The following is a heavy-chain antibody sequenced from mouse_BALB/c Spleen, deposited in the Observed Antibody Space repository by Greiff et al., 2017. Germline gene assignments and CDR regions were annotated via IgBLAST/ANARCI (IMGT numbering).Heavy chain of an antibody. CDR1: GFAFSSYD. CDR2: ISSGGGST. J-gene: IGHJ2*01. CDR3: AREGGFDY. V-gene: IGHV5-12-1*01. D-gene: IGHD3-3*01. Sequence: EVQGVESGGGLVKPGGSLKLSCAASGFAFSSYDMSWVRQTPEKRLEWVAYISSGGGSTYYPDTVKGRFTISRDNAKNTLYLQMSSLKSEDTAMYYCAREGGFDYWGQGTTLTVSS.